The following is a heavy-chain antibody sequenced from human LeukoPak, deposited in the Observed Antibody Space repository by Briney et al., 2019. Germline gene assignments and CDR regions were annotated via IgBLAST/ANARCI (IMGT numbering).Heavy chain of an antibody. CDR2: INPNSGGT. CDR3: ARRRIAVAEWFDP. Sequence: ASVKVSCKASGYTFTGYYMHWVRQAPGQGLEWMGWINPNSGGTNYAQKFQGRVTMTRDTSISTAYMELSRLRSDDTAVYYCARRRIAVAEWFDPWGQGTLVTVSS. J-gene: IGHJ5*02. D-gene: IGHD6-19*01. V-gene: IGHV1-2*02. CDR1: GYTFTGYY.